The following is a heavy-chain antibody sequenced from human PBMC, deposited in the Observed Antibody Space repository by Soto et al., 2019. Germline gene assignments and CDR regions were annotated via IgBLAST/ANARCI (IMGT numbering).Heavy chain of an antibody. Sequence: ASVKVSCKASGYIFTRYYVHWVRQAPGQGLEWMGLINPGGGSTSYTQSFQGRVTMTRDTSTSTVYMELSSLRSEDTAVYSCARIGSYHGFDYWGQGTRVTVSS. D-gene: IGHD3-16*01. V-gene: IGHV1-46*03. J-gene: IGHJ4*02. CDR3: ARIGSYHGFDY. CDR2: INPGGGST. CDR1: GYIFTRYY.